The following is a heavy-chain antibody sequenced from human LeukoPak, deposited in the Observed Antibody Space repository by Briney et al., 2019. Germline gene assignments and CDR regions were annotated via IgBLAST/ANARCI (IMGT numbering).Heavy chain of an antibody. CDR3: ARSIEQLVYYFDY. CDR1: GYTFTSYG. J-gene: IGHJ4*02. D-gene: IGHD6-13*01. CDR2: ISAYNGNT. Sequence: ASVKVSCKASGYTFTSYGVSWVRQAPGQGLEWMGWISAYNGNTNYAQKLQGRVTMTTDTSTSTAYMELSSLRSEDTAVYYCARSIEQLVYYFDYWGQGTLVTVSS. V-gene: IGHV1-18*01.